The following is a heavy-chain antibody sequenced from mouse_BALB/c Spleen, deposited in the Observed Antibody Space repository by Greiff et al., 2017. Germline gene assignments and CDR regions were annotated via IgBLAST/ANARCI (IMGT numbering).Heavy chain of an antibody. V-gene: IGHV2-2*02. Sequence: VKLMESGPGLVQPSQSLSITCTVSGFSLTSYGVHWVRQSPGKGLEWLGVIWSGGSTDYNAAFISRLSISKDNSKSQVFFKMNSLQANDTAIYYCARNYYGSSYGFFDYWGQGTTLTVSS. CDR3: ARNYYGSSYGFFDY. CDR2: IWSGGST. D-gene: IGHD1-1*01. J-gene: IGHJ2*01. CDR1: GFSLTSYG.